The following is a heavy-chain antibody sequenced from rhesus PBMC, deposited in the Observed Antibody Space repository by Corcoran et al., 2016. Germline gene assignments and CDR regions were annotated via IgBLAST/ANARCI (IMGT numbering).Heavy chain of an antibody. CDR2: ISGSGGNT. Sequence: QLQLQESGPGLVKPSETLSPTCAVSGGSITSNSWNWIRKPPGKALEWIGRISGSGGNTDYNPSLKSRVTISTDTSKNQFSLKLSSVTAADTAVYYCARERGGISSDVDYWGQGVLVTVSS. J-gene: IGHJ4*01. V-gene: IGHV4-173*01. CDR3: ARERGGISSDVDY. CDR1: GGSITSNS. D-gene: IGHD2-39*02.